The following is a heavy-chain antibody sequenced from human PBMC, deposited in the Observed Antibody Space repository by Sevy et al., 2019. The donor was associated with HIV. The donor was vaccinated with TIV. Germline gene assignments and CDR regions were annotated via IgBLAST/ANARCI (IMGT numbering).Heavy chain of an antibody. D-gene: IGHD3-22*01. CDR1: GFTFSSYS. CDR2: ISSSSSYI. V-gene: IGHV3-21*01. CDR3: ARAYYYDSSGDDAFDI. Sequence: GGSLRLSCAASGFTFSSYSMNWVRQAPGKGLEWVSSISSSSSYIYYADSVKGRFTISRDNAKNSLYLQMNSLRAEDTAVYYCARAYYYDSSGDDAFDIWGQRTMVTDSS. J-gene: IGHJ3*02.